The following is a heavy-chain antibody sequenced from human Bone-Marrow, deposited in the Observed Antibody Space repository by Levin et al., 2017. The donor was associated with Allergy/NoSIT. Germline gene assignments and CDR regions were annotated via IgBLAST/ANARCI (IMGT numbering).Heavy chain of an antibody. D-gene: IGHD5-18*01. V-gene: IGHV3-21*01. CDR2: ISSSSSYI. CDR1: GFTFSSYS. CDR3: ARTSAVSFLGYSYGPEDYFDY. Sequence: GGSLRLSCAASGFTFSSYSMNWVRQAPGKGLEWVSSISSSSSYIYYADSVKGRFTISRDNAKNSLYLQMNSLRAEDTAVYYCARTSAVSFLGYSYGPEDYFDYWGQGTLVTVSS. J-gene: IGHJ4*02.